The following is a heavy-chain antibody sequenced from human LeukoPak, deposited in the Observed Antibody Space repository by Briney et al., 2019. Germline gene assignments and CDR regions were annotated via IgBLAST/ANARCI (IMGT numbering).Heavy chain of an antibody. J-gene: IGHJ6*03. CDR1: GYTFASYW. CDR3: ARLGCSSTSCYRPSNHMDV. V-gene: IGHV5-51*01. D-gene: IGHD2-2*01. CDR2: IYPGDSDI. Sequence: LGESLKISCKGSGYTFASYWIGWVRQMPGKGLEWMGIIYPGDSDIRYRPSFQGQVTISADKSINTAYLQWSSLKASDTAMYYCARLGCSSTSCYRPSNHMDVWGKGTTVTVSS.